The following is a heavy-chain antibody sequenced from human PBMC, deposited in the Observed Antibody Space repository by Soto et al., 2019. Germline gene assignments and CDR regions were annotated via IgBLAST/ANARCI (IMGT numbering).Heavy chain of an antibody. CDR1: GYSFTSYW. Sequence: GESLKISCKGSGYSFTSYWIGWVRQMPGKGLELMGIIYPGDSDTRYSPSFQGQVTISADKSISTAYLQWSSLKASDTAMYYCARRQYSSSGYYYYGMDVWGQGTTVTVSS. CDR3: ARRQYSSSGYYYYGMDV. V-gene: IGHV5-51*01. J-gene: IGHJ6*02. D-gene: IGHD6-6*01. CDR2: IYPGDSDT.